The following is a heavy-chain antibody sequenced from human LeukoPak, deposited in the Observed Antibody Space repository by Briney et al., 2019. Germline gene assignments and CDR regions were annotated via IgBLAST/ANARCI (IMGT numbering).Heavy chain of an antibody. CDR2: ISGSGGST. CDR3: AKDDAWLRFGE. Sequence: GGSLRLSCAAPGFTFSSYAMSWVRQAPGKGLEWVSLISGSGGSTYYADSVKGRFTISRDNSKNTLYLEVISLTAEDTAVYYCAKDDAWLRFGEWSQGTLVTVSS. V-gene: IGHV3-23*01. J-gene: IGHJ4*02. CDR1: GFTFSSYA. D-gene: IGHD3-10*01.